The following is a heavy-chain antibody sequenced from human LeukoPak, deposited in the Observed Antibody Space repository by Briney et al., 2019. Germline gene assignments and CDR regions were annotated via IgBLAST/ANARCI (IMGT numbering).Heavy chain of an antibody. D-gene: IGHD4-17*01. CDR1: GFTFSSYA. J-gene: IGHJ4*02. V-gene: IGHV3-30-3*02. Sequence: PGRSLRLSCAASGFTFSSYAMHWVRQAPGKGLEWVAVISYDGSNKYYADSVKGRSTISRDNSKNTLYLQMNSLRAEDTAVYYCAKKLGHYYGDYGVVPDYWGQGTLVTVSS. CDR2: ISYDGSNK. CDR3: AKKLGHYYGDYGVVPDY.